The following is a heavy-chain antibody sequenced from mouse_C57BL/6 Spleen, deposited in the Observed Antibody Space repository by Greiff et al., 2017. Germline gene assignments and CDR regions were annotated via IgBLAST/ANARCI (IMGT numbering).Heavy chain of an antibody. CDR2: ISNGGGST. J-gene: IGHJ4*01. CDR3: AKHHLGNYYAMDY. V-gene: IGHV5-12*01. D-gene: IGHD4-1*01. CDR1: GFTFSDYY. Sequence: EVKLMESGGGLVQPGGSLKLSCAASGFTFSDYYMYWVRQTPEKRLEWVAYISNGGGSTYYPDTVKGRFTISRDTAKNTLYLQMSRLKSEDTARYYCAKHHLGNYYAMDYWGQGTSVTVSS.